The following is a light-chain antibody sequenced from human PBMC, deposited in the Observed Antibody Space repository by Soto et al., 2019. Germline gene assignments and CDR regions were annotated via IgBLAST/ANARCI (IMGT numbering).Light chain of an antibody. CDR2: GNS. CDR3: QSYDSSLVV. Sequence: QAVVTQPPSVSGAPGQRVTIYCTGSSSNIGAGYDVHWYQQLPGTAPKLLIYGNSNRPSGVPDRFSGSKSGTSASLAITGLQAEDEADYYCQSYDSSLVVFGGGTKLTVL. J-gene: IGLJ2*01. V-gene: IGLV1-40*01. CDR1: SSNIGAGYD.